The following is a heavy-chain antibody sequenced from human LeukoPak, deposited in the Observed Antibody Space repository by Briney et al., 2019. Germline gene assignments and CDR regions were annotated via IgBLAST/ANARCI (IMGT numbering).Heavy chain of an antibody. V-gene: IGHV4-39*01. J-gene: IGHJ6*02. Sequence: SETLSLTCTVSGGSISSSSYYWDWIRQPPGKGLEWIGSIYYSGSTYYNPSLKSRVTISVDTSKNQFSLKLSSVTAADTAVYYCARIVGATLYYYYYGMDVWGQGTTVTVSS. CDR2: IYYSGST. D-gene: IGHD1-26*01. CDR3: ARIVGATLYYYYYGMDV. CDR1: GGSISSSSYY.